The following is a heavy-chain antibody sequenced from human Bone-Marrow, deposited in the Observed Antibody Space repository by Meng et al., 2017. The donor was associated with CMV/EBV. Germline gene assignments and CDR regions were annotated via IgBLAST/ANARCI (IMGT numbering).Heavy chain of an antibody. J-gene: IGHJ5*02. CDR3: ARSRGYSSGWYLWWFDP. V-gene: IGHV1-46*01. D-gene: IGHD6-19*01. CDR1: GYTFTSYY. Sequence: QGHLGESGAEVKKPGASVKVSCKASGYTFTSYYMHWVRQAPGQGLEWMGIINPSGGSTSYAQKFQGRVTMTRDTSTSTVYMELSSLRSEDTAVYYCARSRGYSSGWYLWWFDPWGQGTLVTVSS. CDR2: INPSGGST.